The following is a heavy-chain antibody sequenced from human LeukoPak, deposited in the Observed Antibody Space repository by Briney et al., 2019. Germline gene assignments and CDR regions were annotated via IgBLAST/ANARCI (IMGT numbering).Heavy chain of an antibody. D-gene: IGHD3-10*01. CDR2: IYYSGNT. CDR1: GVSINSSNSY. Sequence: SEALSLTCTVSGVSINSSNSYWGWIRQPAGKGLEWIGSIYYSGNTYYNASLKRRVTISVDTSKNQFSLKLSSVTAADTAVYYCARPARRITMGRGVIKRSRRFDYWGQGTLVTVSS. CDR3: ARPARRITMGRGVIKRSRRFDY. J-gene: IGHJ4*02. V-gene: IGHV4-39*07.